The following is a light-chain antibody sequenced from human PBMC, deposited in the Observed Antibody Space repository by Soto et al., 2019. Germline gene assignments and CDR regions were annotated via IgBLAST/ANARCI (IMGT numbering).Light chain of an antibody. CDR2: AAS. CDR3: QKYNSAPRLT. J-gene: IGKJ4*01. V-gene: IGKV1-27*01. CDR1: QGISNY. Sequence: DIQMTQSPSSLSGSVGDRITITCRASQGISNYLAWYQQKPGKVPKLLIYAASTLQSGVPSRFSGSGSGTDFTLTISSLQPEDVATYYCQKYNSAPRLTFGGGTKVEIK.